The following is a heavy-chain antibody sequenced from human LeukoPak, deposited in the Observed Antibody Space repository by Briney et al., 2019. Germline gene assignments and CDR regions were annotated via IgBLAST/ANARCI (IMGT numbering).Heavy chain of an antibody. CDR1: GFTFSSYA. Sequence: GGSLRLSCAASGFTFSSYAMSWVRQAPGKGLEWVSAISGSGGSTYYADSVKSRFTISRDNSKNTLYLQMNSLRAEDTAVYYCATPLVPRVEVAGTYIASWGQGPRVPSPQ. D-gene: IGHD6-19*01. CDR3: ATPLVPRVEVAGTYIAS. V-gene: IGHV3-23*01. CDR2: ISGSGGST. J-gene: IGHJ4*02.